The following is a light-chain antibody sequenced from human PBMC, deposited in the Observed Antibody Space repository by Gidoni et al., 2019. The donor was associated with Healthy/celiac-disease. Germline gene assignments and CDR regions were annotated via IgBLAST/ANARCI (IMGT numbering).Light chain of an antibody. CDR3: QQADNFPLT. V-gene: IGKV1D-12*01. J-gene: IGKJ4*01. CDR2: AAS. Sequence: DIQMTQSPSSVSASVGDRVTITCRASQGISSWLDWYQQKPGKAPKLLIYAASSLERGVPSRFSGSGSGTDFTLTISSLQPEDIATYYCQQADNFPLTFGEGTRVEIK. CDR1: QGISSW.